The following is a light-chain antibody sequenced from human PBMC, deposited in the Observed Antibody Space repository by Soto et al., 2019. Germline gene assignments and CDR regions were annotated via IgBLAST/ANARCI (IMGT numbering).Light chain of an antibody. CDR2: GAS. Sequence: EIVMTQSPATLSVSPGERATLSCRASQSVTSNLAWYQQKPGRAPRLLIYGASTRATGIRARFSGSGSGTEFTLTISNLQSEDFALYYCQHYFNWPYTFGQGTKLEIK. CDR1: QSVTSN. CDR3: QHYFNWPYT. V-gene: IGKV3-15*01. J-gene: IGKJ2*01.